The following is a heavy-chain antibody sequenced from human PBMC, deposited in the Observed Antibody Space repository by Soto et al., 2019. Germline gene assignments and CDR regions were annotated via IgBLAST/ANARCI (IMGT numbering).Heavy chain of an antibody. CDR2: IYHSGYT. D-gene: IGHD4-17*01. Sequence: SETLSLTCAVSGGSISSGGYSWSWIRQPPGKGLEWIGYIYHSGYTYYNPSLKSRVTISVDRSKNQFSLKLSSVTAADTAVYYCARAHYGDYGYGLDVWGQGPTVTVSS. J-gene: IGHJ6*02. CDR3: ARAHYGDYGYGLDV. V-gene: IGHV4-30-2*01. CDR1: GGSISSGGYS.